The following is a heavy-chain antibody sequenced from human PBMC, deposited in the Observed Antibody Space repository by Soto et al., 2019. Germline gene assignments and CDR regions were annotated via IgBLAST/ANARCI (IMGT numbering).Heavy chain of an antibody. D-gene: IGHD6-25*01. Sequence: EVQLVESGGGLIQPGGSLRLSCAVSGFTVSNNYMSWVRQAPGKGLEGVSVIYSGGYTAYGDSVKGRFTISRDNSKNTPSPQVNTLRAHDRAGYYGATQRGGGGYWGQGTLVTVSS. V-gene: IGHV3-53*01. J-gene: IGHJ4*02. CDR3: ATQRGGGGY. CDR2: IYSGGYT. CDR1: GFTVSNNY.